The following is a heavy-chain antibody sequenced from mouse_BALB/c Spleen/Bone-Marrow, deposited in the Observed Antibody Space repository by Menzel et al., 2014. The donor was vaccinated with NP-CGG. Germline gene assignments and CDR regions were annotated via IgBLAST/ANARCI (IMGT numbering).Heavy chain of an antibody. D-gene: IGHD1-1*01. CDR2: IYPGDGDT. J-gene: IGHJ2*01. CDR3: ARSGYGSNYDY. Sequence: QVQLKQSGAELVRPGSSVKISCKASGYAFSSYWMIWVKQRPGQGLEWIGQIYPGDGDTNYNGKFKGKATLTVDKSSGTAYMQLSSLTSEDSAVYFCARSGYGSNYDYWGQGTTPTVSS. CDR1: GYAFSSYW. V-gene: IGHV1-80*01.